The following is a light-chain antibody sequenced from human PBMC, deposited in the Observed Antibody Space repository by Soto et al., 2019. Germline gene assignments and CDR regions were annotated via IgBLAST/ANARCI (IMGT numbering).Light chain of an antibody. Sequence: IQITQSPSTLSASVGDRVTITCRASQSISSWLAWYQQKPGKAPKLLIYDASSLESGVPSRFSGSGSGTEFTLTISSLQPDDFATYYCQQYNSYSSYTFGQGTKVDIK. J-gene: IGKJ1*01. CDR3: QQYNSYSSYT. V-gene: IGKV1-5*01. CDR1: QSISSW. CDR2: DAS.